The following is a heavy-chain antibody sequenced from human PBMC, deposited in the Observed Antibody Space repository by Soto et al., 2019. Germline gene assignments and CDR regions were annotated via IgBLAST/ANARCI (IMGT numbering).Heavy chain of an antibody. Sequence: GGSLRLSCAASGFTFSSYGMHWVRQAPGKGLEWVAVISYDGSNKYYADSVKGRFTISRDNSKNTLYLQMNSLRAEDTAVYYCAKASGAYCGGDCRPFDYWGQGTLVTVSS. D-gene: IGHD2-21*02. J-gene: IGHJ4*02. V-gene: IGHV3-30*18. CDR3: AKASGAYCGGDCRPFDY. CDR1: GFTFSSYG. CDR2: ISYDGSNK.